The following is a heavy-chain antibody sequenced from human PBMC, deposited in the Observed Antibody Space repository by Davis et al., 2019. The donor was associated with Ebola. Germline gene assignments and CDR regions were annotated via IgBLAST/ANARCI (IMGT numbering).Heavy chain of an antibody. Sequence: AASVKVSCKASGGTFSSYAISWVRQAPGQGLEWMGGIIPSFGTANYAQKFQGRVTITADESTSTAYMELSSLRSEDTAVYYCARDRGYCSSTSCFNAYYYGMDVWGQGTTVTVSS. CDR2: IIPSFGTA. CDR1: GGTFSSYA. V-gene: IGHV1-69*13. CDR3: ARDRGYCSSTSCFNAYYYGMDV. J-gene: IGHJ6*02. D-gene: IGHD2-2*01.